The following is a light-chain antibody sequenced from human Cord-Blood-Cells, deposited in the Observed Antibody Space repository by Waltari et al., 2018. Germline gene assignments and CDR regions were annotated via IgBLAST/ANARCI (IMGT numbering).Light chain of an antibody. V-gene: IGKV2-28*01. J-gene: IGKJ1*01. Sequence: EIVLAQSPLSLPVTTDKPESIPCRSSQSRRHSNGYNYLDWYLQKPGQSPQLLIYLGSNRDTGVPDRFSGSGSGTDFTLKISRVEAEDVGVYYCMQALQTPWTFGQGTKVEIK. CDR3: MQALQTPWT. CDR1: QSRRHSNGYNY. CDR2: LGS.